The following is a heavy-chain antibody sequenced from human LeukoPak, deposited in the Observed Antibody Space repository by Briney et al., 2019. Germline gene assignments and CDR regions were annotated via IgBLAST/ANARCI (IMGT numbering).Heavy chain of an antibody. J-gene: IGHJ5*02. CDR3: ARDAPQVPAAGVLAS. Sequence: PGGSLRLSCAASGFTVSDNYMSWVRQAPGKGLEWVSVMYSRGDTYYANPVKGRFTFSRDISKNTLYLQMDGLRNEDTAMYYCARDAPQVPAAGVLASWGQGTLVIVSS. CDR2: MYSRGDT. V-gene: IGHV3-53*01. D-gene: IGHD6-13*01. CDR1: GFTVSDNY.